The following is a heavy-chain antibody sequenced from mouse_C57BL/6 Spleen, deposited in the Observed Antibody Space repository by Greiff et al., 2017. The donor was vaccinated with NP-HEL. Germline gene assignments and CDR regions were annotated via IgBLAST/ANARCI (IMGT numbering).Heavy chain of an antibody. V-gene: IGHV1-26*01. Sequence: EVQLQQSGPELVKPGASVKISCKASGYTFTDYYMNWVKQSHGKSLEWIGDINPNNGGTSYNQKFKGKATLTVDKSSSTAYMELRSLTSEDSAVYYCARWDDSPEGSAYWGQGTLVTVSA. CDR3: ARWDDSPEGSAY. CDR1: GYTFTDYY. D-gene: IGHD2-4*01. CDR2: INPNNGGT. J-gene: IGHJ3*01.